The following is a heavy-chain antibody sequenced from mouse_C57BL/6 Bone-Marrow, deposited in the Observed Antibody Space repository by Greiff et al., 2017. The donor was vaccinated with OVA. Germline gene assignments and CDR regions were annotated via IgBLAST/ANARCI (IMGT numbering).Heavy chain of an antibody. Sequence: EVKLMESGGGLVQPGGSMKLSCAASGFTFSDAWMDWVRQSPETGLEWVAEIRNKANNHATYYAESVTGRFTISRDDSKSSVYLQMNSLRAEDTSIYYCTPDGSRSHWCFDVWGTGTTVTVSS. CDR2: IRNKANNHAT. CDR3: TPDGSRSHWCFDV. V-gene: IGHV6-6*01. D-gene: IGHD1-1*01. CDR1: GFTFSDAW. J-gene: IGHJ1*03.